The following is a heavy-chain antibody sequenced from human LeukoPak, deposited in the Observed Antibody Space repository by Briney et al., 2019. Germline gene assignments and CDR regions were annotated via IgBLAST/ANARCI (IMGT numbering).Heavy chain of an antibody. V-gene: IGHV4-34*01. CDR2: INHSGST. J-gene: IGHJ5*02. CDR3: ARARRYYYDSSPNWFDP. Sequence: SETLSLTCAVYGGSFSGYYWSWIRQPPGKGLEWIGEINHSGSTNYNPSLKSRVTISVDTSKNQFSLKLSSVTAADTAVYYWARARRYYYDSSPNWFDPWGQGTLVTVSS. D-gene: IGHD3-22*01. CDR1: GGSFSGYY.